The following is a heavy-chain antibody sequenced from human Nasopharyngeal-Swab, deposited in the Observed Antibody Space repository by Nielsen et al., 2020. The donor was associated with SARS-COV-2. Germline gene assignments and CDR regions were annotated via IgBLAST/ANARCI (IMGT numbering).Heavy chain of an antibody. CDR3: ARDPGGAAAAYFDY. Sequence: SCAASGFTFSSYAMHWVRQAPGKGLEWVAVISYDGSNKYYADSVKGRFTISRDNSKNTLYLQMNSLRAEDTAVYYCARDPGGAAAAYFDYWGQGTLVTVSS. J-gene: IGHJ4*02. V-gene: IGHV3-30*04. CDR1: GFTFSSYA. D-gene: IGHD6-13*01. CDR2: ISYDGSNK.